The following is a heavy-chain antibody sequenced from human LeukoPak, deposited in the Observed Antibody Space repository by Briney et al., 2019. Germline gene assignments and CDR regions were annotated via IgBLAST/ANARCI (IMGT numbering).Heavy chain of an antibody. CDR1: GFTFSSYG. CDR2: IWYDGTNK. CDR3: ARGWQQLVPDY. V-gene: IGHV3-33*01. D-gene: IGHD6-13*01. J-gene: IGHJ4*02. Sequence: GGSLRLSCAASGFTFSSYGMHWVRQAPGKGLEWVAVIWYDGTNKNYAESVKGRFTISRDNAMNTLYLQVNSLRAEDTAVYYCARGWQQLVPDYWGQGTLVTVSS.